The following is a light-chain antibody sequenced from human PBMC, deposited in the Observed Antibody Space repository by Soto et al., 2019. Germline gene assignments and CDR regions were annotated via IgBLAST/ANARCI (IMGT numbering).Light chain of an antibody. J-gene: IGLJ2*01. V-gene: IGLV2-14*01. Sequence: QSVLTQPASVSGSPGQSITIFCTGTSSDVGGYNYVSWYQQHPGKAPKLMIYDVNNRPSGVCNRFSGSSSGNTASLTISGLQAEDEADYYCSSYISSSTLVFGGGTQLTVL. CDR1: SSDVGGYNY. CDR3: SSYISSSTLV. CDR2: DVN.